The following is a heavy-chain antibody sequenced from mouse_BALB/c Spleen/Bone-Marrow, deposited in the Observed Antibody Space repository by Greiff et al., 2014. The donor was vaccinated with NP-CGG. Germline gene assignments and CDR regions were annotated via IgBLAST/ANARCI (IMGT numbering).Heavy chain of an antibody. CDR1: GYTFTNYW. D-gene: IGHD2-2*01. J-gene: IGHJ4*01. CDR3: TRWLPYAMDY. CDR2: IYPSDSYT. V-gene: IGHV1-69*02. Sequence: VQLQESGAELVRPGASVKLSCKASGYTFTNYWINWVKQRPGQGLEWIGNIYPSDSYTNYNQKFKDKATLTVDKSSSTAYIQLSSPTSEDSAVYYCTRWLPYAMDYWGQGTSVTVSS.